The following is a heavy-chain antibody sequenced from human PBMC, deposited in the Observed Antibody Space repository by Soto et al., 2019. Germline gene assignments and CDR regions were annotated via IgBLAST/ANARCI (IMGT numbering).Heavy chain of an antibody. CDR2: ISYSGRT. J-gene: IGHJ4*02. CDR3: ARRRASDYGVNHHPYYFDR. D-gene: IGHD4-17*01. CDR1: GASIITDNYY. Sequence: SETLSLTCTVSGASIITDNYYWVWIRQSPRRGLELIGSISYSGRTYDNPSLQSRVTISIDASKNQFSLKLTSVTTADTAVYYCARRRASDYGVNHHPYYFDRWGQGALVTVSS. V-gene: IGHV4-39*07.